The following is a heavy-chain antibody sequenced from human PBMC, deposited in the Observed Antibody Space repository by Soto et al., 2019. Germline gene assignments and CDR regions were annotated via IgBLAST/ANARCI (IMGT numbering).Heavy chain of an antibody. J-gene: IGHJ6*03. CDR2: IIPILGIT. CDR3: LTVLRYFDRTETQYYYYMDV. D-gene: IGHD3-9*01. Sequence: SVKASCKASGGTISSYTISWVRQAPEQGLEWMGRIIPILGITNYAQKFQGRVTITADKSTSTAYMELSSLRSEDTAVYYCLTVLRYFDRTETQYYYYMDVWGKGTTVTVSS. V-gene: IGHV1-69*02. CDR1: GGTISSYT.